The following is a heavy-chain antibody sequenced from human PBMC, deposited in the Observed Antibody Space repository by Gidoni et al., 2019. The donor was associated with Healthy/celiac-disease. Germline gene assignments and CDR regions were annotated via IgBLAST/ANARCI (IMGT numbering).Heavy chain of an antibody. CDR2: ISSSGSTI. Sequence: VQLVESGGGLVKPGGSLRLSCAASGFTFSDYYMSWIRKAPGKGLEWFSYISSSGSTIYYADSVKGRFTIARDHAKNSRYLQMNSLRAEDTAVYYCARASGIAVAYPYYYGMDVWGQGTTVTVSS. D-gene: IGHD6-19*01. V-gene: IGHV3-11*01. CDR1: GFTFSDYY. CDR3: ARASGIAVAYPYYYGMDV. J-gene: IGHJ6*02.